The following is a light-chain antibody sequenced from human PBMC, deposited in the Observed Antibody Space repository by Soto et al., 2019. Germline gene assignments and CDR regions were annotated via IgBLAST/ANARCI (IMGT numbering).Light chain of an antibody. CDR3: SSHAGSNNYV. CDR1: SSDVGAYNY. CDR2: EVS. Sequence: QSVLTQPPSASGSPGQSVTISCTGTSSDVGAYNYVSWYQQHPGKAPKLMIYEVSKRPSGVPDRFSGSKSGNTASLTVSGLQAEDEPDYHCSSHAGSNNYVFGTGTKVTVL. J-gene: IGLJ1*01. V-gene: IGLV2-8*01.